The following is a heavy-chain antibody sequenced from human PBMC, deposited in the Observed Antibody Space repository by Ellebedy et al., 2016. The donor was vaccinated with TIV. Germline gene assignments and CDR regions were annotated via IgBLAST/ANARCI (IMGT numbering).Heavy chain of an antibody. J-gene: IGHJ4*02. D-gene: IGHD1-26*01. CDR3: ARGSGTYYLDR. Sequence: AASVKVSCKASGGNLTNFAISWVRQAPGQGLEWMGGIPPIFGTTNYAQKFQGRVTITADQSTSTAYVELRNLRPEDTAVFYCARGSGTYYLDRWGQGTLVTVSS. CDR1: GGNLTNFA. V-gene: IGHV1-69*13. CDR2: IPPIFGTT.